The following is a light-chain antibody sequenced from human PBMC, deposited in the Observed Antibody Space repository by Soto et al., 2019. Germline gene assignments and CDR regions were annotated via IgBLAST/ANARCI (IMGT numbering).Light chain of an antibody. CDR2: DVS. CDR1: SSDVGGYTY. J-gene: IGLJ2*01. V-gene: IGLV2-14*03. CDR3: SSYTSSSTLV. Sequence: QSALTQPASVSGSPGQSITISCTGTSSDVGGYTYVSWYQQHPGKAPKLIIYDVSNRPSGVSNRFSGSKSGNTASLTISGLQAEDEADYYCSSYTSSSTLVFCGGTKLTVL.